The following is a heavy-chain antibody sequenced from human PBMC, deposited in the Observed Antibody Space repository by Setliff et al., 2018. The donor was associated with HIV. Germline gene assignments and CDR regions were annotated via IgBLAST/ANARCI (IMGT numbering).Heavy chain of an antibody. D-gene: IGHD7-27*01. CDR1: GGSITSYY. CDR3: AILKGTNCRI. J-gene: IGHJ3*02. V-gene: IGHV4-59*01. CDR2: IYYSGST. Sequence: SETLSLTCSVSGGSITSYYWSWVRQPPGKGLEWIGYIYYSGSTNYNPSLKSRVTISVDTSKNQFSLKLSSVTAADTAVYYCAILKGTNCRIWGQGTMVTVSS.